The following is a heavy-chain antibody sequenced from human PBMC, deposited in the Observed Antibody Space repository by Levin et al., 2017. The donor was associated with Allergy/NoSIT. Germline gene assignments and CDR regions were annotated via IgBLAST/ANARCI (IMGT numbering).Heavy chain of an antibody. D-gene: IGHD6-13*01. CDR1: GGSISSYY. Sequence: SETLSLTCTVSGGSISSYYWSWIRQPPGKGLEWIGYIYYSGSTNYNPSLKSRVTISVDTSKNQFSLKLSSVTAADTAVYYCARLGIAAAGTGGPDYYYYGMDVWGQGTTVTVSS. J-gene: IGHJ6*02. CDR3: ARLGIAAAGTGGPDYYYYGMDV. V-gene: IGHV4-59*08. CDR2: IYYSGST.